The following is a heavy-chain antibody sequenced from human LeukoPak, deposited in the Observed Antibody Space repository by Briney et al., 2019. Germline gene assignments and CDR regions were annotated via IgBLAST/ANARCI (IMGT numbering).Heavy chain of an antibody. CDR2: IKGDGSST. CDR1: GFTFSSNW. Sequence: GGSLRLSCAASGFTFSSNWMHWVRQAPGKGLVWVSRIKGDGSSTSYADSVKGRFTISRDNAKNTLFLQMNSLRAEDTAVYYCASRGRSYTVVSPGAFDIWGQGTMVTVSS. D-gene: IGHD4-23*01. J-gene: IGHJ3*02. V-gene: IGHV3-74*01. CDR3: ASRGRSYTVVSPGAFDI.